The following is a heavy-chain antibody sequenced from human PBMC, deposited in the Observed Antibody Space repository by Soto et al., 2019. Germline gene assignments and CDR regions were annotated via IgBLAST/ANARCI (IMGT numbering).Heavy chain of an antibody. Sequence: QVQLQQWGAGLLKPSETLSLTCAVYGGSFSGYYWSWIRQPPGKGLEWIGEINHSGSTNYNPSLKSRVTISVDTSKNQFSLKLSSVTAADTAVYYCARGGVPVGRHVVVVPAALRRYGMDVWGQGTTVTVSS. J-gene: IGHJ6*02. CDR1: GGSFSGYY. CDR3: ARGGVPVGRHVVVVPAALRRYGMDV. CDR2: INHSGST. D-gene: IGHD2-2*01. V-gene: IGHV4-34*01.